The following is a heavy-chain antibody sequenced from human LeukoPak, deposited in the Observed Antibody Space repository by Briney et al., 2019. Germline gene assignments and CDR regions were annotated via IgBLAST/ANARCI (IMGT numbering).Heavy chain of an antibody. D-gene: IGHD3-3*01. CDR1: GGSSSNYY. CDR3: ARGSRTIFGRIYFDL. V-gene: IGHV4-59*01. Sequence: SETLSLTCTVSGGSSSNYYWNWIRQPPGKGLEWIGYLHYTGSTTYNPSLKSRVTISVDMSKNQFSLNLSSVTAADTAVYYCARGSRTIFGRIYFDLGAQGILVTVSS. J-gene: IGHJ4*02. CDR2: LHYTGST.